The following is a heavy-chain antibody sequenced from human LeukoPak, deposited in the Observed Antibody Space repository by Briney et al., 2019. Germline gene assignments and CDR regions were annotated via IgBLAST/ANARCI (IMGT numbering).Heavy chain of an antibody. D-gene: IGHD3-16*01. CDR3: ARRLRAESDASPDNWIGP. Sequence: SETLSLTCTVSGASISSYYWSWIRQPPGKGLEWIGYISYSGSTNYNPSLKSRVTISVDTSSNQFSLTLHSVTAADTAVYYCARRLRAESDASPDNWIGPWGQGALVTVSS. J-gene: IGHJ5*02. V-gene: IGHV4-59*08. CDR1: GASISSYY. CDR2: ISYSGST.